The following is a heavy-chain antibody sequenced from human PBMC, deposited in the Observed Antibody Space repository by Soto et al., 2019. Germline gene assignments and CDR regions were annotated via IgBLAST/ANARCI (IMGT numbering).Heavy chain of an antibody. CDR1: GYSFSTYS. D-gene: IGHD6-13*01. V-gene: IGHV5-51*01. Sequence: GESLKISCKGSGYSFSTYSIGWVRQMPGKGLEWMGNIFSSDSYARYSPSFQGQVTISVDRSISTAYLQWSSLKASDTAMYYCKTWRRSSWFDYWGQGNQVTVSS. CDR3: KTWRRSSWFDY. CDR2: IFSSDSYA. J-gene: IGHJ4*02.